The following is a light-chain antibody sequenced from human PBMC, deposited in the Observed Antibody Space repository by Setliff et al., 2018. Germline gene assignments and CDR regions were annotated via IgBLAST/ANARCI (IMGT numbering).Light chain of an antibody. J-gene: IGLJ2*01. CDR2: EVT. CDR3: CSYAGSGTVI. CDR1: SSDIGTYNL. Sequence: QPALTQPASVSGSPGQSITISCTGSSSDIGTYNLVSWYQQHPGKAPQLLIYEVTRRPSGVSNRFSASKSGNTASLTISGLQAEDEADYHCCSYAGSGTVIFGGGTKVTVL. V-gene: IGLV2-23*02.